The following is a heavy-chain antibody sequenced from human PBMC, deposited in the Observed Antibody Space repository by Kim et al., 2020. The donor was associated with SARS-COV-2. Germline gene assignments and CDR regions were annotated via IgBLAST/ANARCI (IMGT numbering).Heavy chain of an antibody. V-gene: IGHV3-21*01. D-gene: IGHD3-3*01. J-gene: IGHJ6*02. CDR2: ISSSSSYI. Sequence: GGSLRLSCAASGFTFSSYSMNWVRQAPGKGLEWVSSISSSSSYISYADSVQGRFTISRDNAKNSLDLQMHSLRVQDTAVYYCARDTAYYDSFSGSPKDGMDVWGQGTTVTVSS. CDR3: ARDTAYYDSFSGSPKDGMDV. CDR1: GFTFSSYS.